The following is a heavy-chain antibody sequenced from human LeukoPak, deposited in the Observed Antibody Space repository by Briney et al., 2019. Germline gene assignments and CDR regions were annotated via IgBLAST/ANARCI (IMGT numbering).Heavy chain of an antibody. J-gene: IGHJ5*02. CDR2: IYTSGST. Sequence: SQTLSLTCTVSGGSISSGSYYWSWIRQPAGKGLEWIGRIYTSGSTNYNPSLKSQVTISVDTSKNQFSLKLSSVTAADTAVYYCARVPAAYYDFWSGYPWGQGTLVTVSS. V-gene: IGHV4-61*02. CDR3: ARVPAAYYDFWSGYP. D-gene: IGHD3-3*01. CDR1: GGSISSGSYY.